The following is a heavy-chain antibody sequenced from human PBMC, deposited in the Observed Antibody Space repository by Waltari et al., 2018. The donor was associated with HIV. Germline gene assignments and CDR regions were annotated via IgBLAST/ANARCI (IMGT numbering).Heavy chain of an antibody. CDR3: ARGYSSSRWIPLYH. CDR2: FWSDGAEI. Sequence: VQLVESGGGVVHPWTSLTRSCAVAGFTFSTFAIHWVRQSPGKRLEWLAVFWSDGAEISYADSVKGRFTISKDSSQKTLYLHLTSLRAEDTALYYCARGYSSSRWIPLYHWGRGTLVTVSS. V-gene: IGHV3-33*01. CDR1: GFTFSTFA. J-gene: IGHJ4*02. D-gene: IGHD6-6*01.